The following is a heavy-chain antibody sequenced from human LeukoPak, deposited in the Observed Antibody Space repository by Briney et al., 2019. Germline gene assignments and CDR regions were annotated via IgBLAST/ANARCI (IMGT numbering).Heavy chain of an antibody. D-gene: IGHD2-8*01. CDR3: ATLACSSTSCPYCTNGVCYSYMDV. Sequence: GASVKVSCKVSGYTLTELSMHWVRQAPGKGLEWMGGFDPEDGETIYAQKFQGRATMTEDTSTDTAYMELSSLRSEDTAVYYYATLACSSTSCPYCTNGVCYSYMDVWGKGTTVTVSS. CDR1: GYTLTELS. V-gene: IGHV1-24*01. CDR2: FDPEDGET. J-gene: IGHJ6*03.